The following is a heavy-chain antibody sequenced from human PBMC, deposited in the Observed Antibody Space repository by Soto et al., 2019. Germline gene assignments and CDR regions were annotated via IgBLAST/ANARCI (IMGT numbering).Heavy chain of an antibody. V-gene: IGHV4-34*01. J-gene: IGHJ6*02. CDR1: GGSFSGYY. CDR2: INHSGST. Sequence: SDPLSLTCAVYGGSFSGYYWSWMRQPPGKGLEWIGEINHSGSTNYNPSLKSRVTISVDTSKNQFSLKLSSVTAADTAVYYCARGFGREQNYYYGMDVWGQGTTVT. CDR3: ARGFGREQNYYYGMDV. D-gene: IGHD3-10*01.